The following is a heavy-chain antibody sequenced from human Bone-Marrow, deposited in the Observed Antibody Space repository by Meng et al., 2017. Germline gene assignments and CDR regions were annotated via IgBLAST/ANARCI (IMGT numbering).Heavy chain of an antibody. V-gene: IGHV4-59*01. D-gene: IGHD6-19*01. CDR2: IYYSGST. Sequence: SETLSLTCTVSGGSISSYYWSWIRQPPGKGLEWIGYIYYSGSTNYNPSLQSRVTISVDTSKNQFSLKLSSVTAADTAVYYCAREEVAGIFDYWGQGTLVTVSS. J-gene: IGHJ4*02. CDR3: AREEVAGIFDY. CDR1: GGSISSYY.